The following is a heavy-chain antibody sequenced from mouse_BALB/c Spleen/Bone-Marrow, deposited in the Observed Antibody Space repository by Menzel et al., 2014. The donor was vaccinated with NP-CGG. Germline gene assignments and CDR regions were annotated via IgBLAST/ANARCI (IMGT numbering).Heavy chain of an antibody. CDR1: CYTFDYYT. V-gene: IGHV1-4*01. J-gene: IGHJ3*01. CDR3: AREVYGSWFAY. Sequence: QVQLQQSGAELARPGASVKVSCESSCYTFDYYTAQWVKQRPGQGLEWTGYINPSSGYSNYNQKFKDKLTLTADKSSSTDYMQLSSLTSEDSAVYYCAREVYGSWFAYWGQGTLVTVSA. CDR2: INPSSGYS. D-gene: IGHD2-2*01.